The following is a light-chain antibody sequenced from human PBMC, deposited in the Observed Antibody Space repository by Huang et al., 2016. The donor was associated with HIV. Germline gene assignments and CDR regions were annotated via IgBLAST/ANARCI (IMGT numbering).Light chain of an antibody. CDR2: KIS. CDR1: QNISSW. Sequence: DIQLTQSPSTLSASVGDRLTPTCRASQNISSWLAWYQQKPGKAPKLLIYKISSLESGVPSRFSGSGSGTKFTLTINSLQPDDIGTYYCQYGETFGQGSKVEVK. V-gene: IGKV1-5*03. CDR3: QYGET. J-gene: IGKJ1*01.